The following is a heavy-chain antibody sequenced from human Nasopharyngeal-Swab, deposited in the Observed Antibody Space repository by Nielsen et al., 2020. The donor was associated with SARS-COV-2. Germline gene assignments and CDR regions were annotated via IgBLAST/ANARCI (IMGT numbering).Heavy chain of an antibody. D-gene: IGHD6-13*01. Sequence: GESLKISCAASGFTFSPYTMTWVRQAPGKGLEWLSYITGTSDSIRYADSVKGRFTISRDNAKNSLYLQMNSLRAEDTAVYYCARDSAAAGTVFDYWGQGTLVTVSS. J-gene: IGHJ4*02. V-gene: IGHV3-48*04. CDR2: ITGTSDSI. CDR1: GFTFSPYT. CDR3: ARDSAAAGTVFDY.